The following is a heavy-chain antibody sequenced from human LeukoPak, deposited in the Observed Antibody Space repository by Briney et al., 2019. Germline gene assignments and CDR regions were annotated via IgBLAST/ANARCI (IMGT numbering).Heavy chain of an antibody. V-gene: IGHV3-30*02. D-gene: IGHD2-15*01. CDR2: IRYDGSNK. CDR3: AKQYCSGGSCYDY. CDR1: GFTFSSYG. Sequence: GGSLRLSCTASGFTFSSYGMSWVRQAPGKGLEWVAFIRYDGSNKYYADSVKGRLTISRDNSKNTLYLQMNSLRAEDTAVYYCAKQYCSGGSCYDYWGQGTLVTVSS. J-gene: IGHJ4*02.